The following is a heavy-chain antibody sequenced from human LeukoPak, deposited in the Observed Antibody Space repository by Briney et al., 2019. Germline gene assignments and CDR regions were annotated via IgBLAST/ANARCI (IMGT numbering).Heavy chain of an antibody. V-gene: IGHV3-23*01. Sequence: GGSLRLSCAASGFTFSNSILSWVRLAPGKGLEWLSTFSGNDGYTYYADSVKGRFTISRDNSKNTVYLQMNSLRAEDTANYYCAKRSTGYYFDSWGQGTLVTVSS. CDR2: FSGNDGYT. CDR3: AKRSTGYYFDS. CDR1: GFTFSNSI. J-gene: IGHJ4*02. D-gene: IGHD2-2*01.